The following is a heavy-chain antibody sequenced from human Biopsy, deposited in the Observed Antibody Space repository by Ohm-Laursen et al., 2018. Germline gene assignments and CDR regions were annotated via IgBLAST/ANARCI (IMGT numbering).Heavy chain of an antibody. CDR2: FSHTGTT. Sequence: PSDTLSLTCAVDGGSFSGYDWTWIRQPPGKGLEWVGEFSHTGTTIYNPSLKSRLTISVDKSKNHFSLRRTSVTAADTATYFCARGPYGDNAGAFDVWGQGTVVTVSS. D-gene: IGHD4/OR15-4a*01. CDR3: ARGPYGDNAGAFDV. V-gene: IGHV4-34*01. CDR1: GGSFSGYD. J-gene: IGHJ3*01.